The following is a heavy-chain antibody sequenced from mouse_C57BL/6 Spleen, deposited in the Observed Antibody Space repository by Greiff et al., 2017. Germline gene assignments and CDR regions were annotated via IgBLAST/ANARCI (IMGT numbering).Heavy chain of an antibody. V-gene: IGHV1-50*01. Sequence: VQLQQPGAELVKPGASVKLSCKASGYTFTSYWMQWVKQRPGQGLEWIGEIDPSDSYTNYNQKFKGKATCTVDTSSSTAYMQLSSLTSEDSAVYYCARKGLFYWYFDVWGTGTTVTVSS. CDR3: ARKGLFYWYFDV. CDR2: IDPSDSYT. J-gene: IGHJ1*03. CDR1: GYTFTSYW. D-gene: IGHD6-1*01.